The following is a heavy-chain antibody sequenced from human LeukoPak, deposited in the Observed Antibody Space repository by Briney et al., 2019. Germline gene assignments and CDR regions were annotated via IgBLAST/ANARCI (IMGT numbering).Heavy chain of an antibody. D-gene: IGHD2-15*01. V-gene: IGHV1-69*13. CDR3: ARDVYCSGGSCYSNWFDP. CDR2: IIPIFGTA. J-gene: IGHJ5*02. CDR1: GGTFSSYA. Sequence: SVKVSCKASGGTFSSYAISWVRQAPGEGLEWMGGIIPIFGTANYAQKFQGRVTITADESASTAYMELSSLRSEDTAVYYCARDVYCSGGSCYSNWFDPWGQGTLVTVSS.